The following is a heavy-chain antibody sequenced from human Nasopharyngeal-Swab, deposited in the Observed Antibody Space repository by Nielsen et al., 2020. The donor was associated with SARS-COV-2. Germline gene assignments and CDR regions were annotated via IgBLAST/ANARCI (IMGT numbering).Heavy chain of an antibody. CDR1: GYSFTSHW. V-gene: IGHV5-51*01. J-gene: IGHJ4*02. D-gene: IGHD3-9*01. CDR2: IYPGDFDT. CDR3: ARHAEAGSTTIPFDY. Sequence: KVSCNASGYSFTSHWIAWVRQMPGKGLEWMGIIYPGDFDTKYSPSFQGQVIISADILINTAYLQWSSLKASDNAFYYCARHAEAGSTTIPFDYWGQGTLVAVSS.